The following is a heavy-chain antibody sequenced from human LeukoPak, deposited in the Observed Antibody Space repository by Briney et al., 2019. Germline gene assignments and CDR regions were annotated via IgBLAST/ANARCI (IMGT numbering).Heavy chain of an antibody. CDR1: GGSFSGYY. J-gene: IGHJ5*02. D-gene: IGHD3-10*01. CDR3: ARPLATMVRGVIIRGAGGFDP. V-gene: IGHV4-34*01. Sequence: SETLSLTCAVYGGSFSGYYWSWIRQPPGKGLEWIGEINHSGSTNYNPSLKSRVTISVDTSKNQFSLKLSSVTAADTAVYYCARPLATMVRGVIIRGAGGFDPWGQGTLVTVSS. CDR2: INHSGST.